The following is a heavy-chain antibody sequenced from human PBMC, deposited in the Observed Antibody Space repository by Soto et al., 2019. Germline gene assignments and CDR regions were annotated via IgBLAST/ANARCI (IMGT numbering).Heavy chain of an antibody. D-gene: IGHD6-19*01. Sequence: EVQLLESGGGLAQPGGSLRLSCAASGFTFSTYAMNWVRQAPRKGLEWVSVISGSGTGTSYADSVKGRFTISRDNSKNTLFLQMDSLRPEDTAVYYCAKDRDSSGSKLSNFYFQHWGQGTLVTVSS. J-gene: IGHJ1*01. V-gene: IGHV3-23*01. CDR1: GFTFSTYA. CDR3: AKDRDSSGSKLSNFYFQH. CDR2: ISGSGTGT.